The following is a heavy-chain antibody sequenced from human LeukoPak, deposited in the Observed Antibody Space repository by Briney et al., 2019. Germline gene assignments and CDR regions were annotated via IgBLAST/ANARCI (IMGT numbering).Heavy chain of an antibody. V-gene: IGHV3-9*01. CDR1: GFTFDDYA. J-gene: IGHJ6*03. Sequence: PGRSLRLSCAASGFTFDDYAMHWVRQAPGKGLEWVSGISWNSGSIGYADSVKGRFTISRDNAKNSLYLQMNSLRAEDTAVYYCARVAVGNYYYYYMDVWGKGTTVTVSS. CDR3: ARVAVGNYYYYYMDV. D-gene: IGHD2-21*01. CDR2: ISWNSGSI.